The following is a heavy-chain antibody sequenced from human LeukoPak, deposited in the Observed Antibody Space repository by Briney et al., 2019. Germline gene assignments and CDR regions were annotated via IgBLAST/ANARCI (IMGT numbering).Heavy chain of an antibody. J-gene: IGHJ5*02. CDR2: MYYSGST. V-gene: IGHV4-30-4*01. Sequence: SETLSLTCTVSGGSISSGDYYWSWIRQPPGKGLEWIAYMYYSGSTYYNPSLKSRFTMSADTSRNQLSLKLSSVTAADTAVYYCARPYYYDSRIDPWGQGILVTVSS. CDR3: ARPYYYDSRIDP. CDR1: GGSISSGDYY. D-gene: IGHD3-22*01.